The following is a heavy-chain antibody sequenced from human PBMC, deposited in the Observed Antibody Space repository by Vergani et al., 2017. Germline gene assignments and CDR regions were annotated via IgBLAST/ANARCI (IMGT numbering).Heavy chain of an antibody. Sequence: QVQLVQSGAEVKKPGSSVKVSCKASGYTFTSYDINWVRQATGQGLEWMGWMNPNSGNTGYAQKFQGRVTMTRNTSISTAYMELSSLRSEDTAVYYCARSGYYYGSGSYYDNWFDPWGQGTLVTVSS. CDR2: MNPNSGNT. CDR1: GYTFTSYD. J-gene: IGHJ5*02. V-gene: IGHV1-8*01. CDR3: ARSGYYYGSGSYYDNWFDP. D-gene: IGHD3-10*01.